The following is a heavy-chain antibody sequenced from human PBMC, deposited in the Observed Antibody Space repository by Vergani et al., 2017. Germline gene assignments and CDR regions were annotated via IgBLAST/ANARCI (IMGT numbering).Heavy chain of an antibody. CDR3: ARHSTVEWLVKLGWIDP. V-gene: IGHV4-39*01. D-gene: IGHD6-19*01. J-gene: IGHJ5*02. CDR2: IYYSGST. Sequence: QLQLQESGPGLVKPSATLSLTCSVSGASIRSSNYYWGWIRQPPGKRLEWIASIYYSGSTYYNPSLKSRVTISVDTAKYQFSLKLSSVTAADTAVYFCARHSTVEWLVKLGWIDPWGQGTLVIVS. CDR1: GASIRSSNYY.